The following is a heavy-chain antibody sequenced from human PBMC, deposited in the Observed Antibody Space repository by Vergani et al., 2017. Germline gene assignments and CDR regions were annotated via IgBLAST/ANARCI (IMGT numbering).Heavy chain of an antibody. CDR3: AKDSGLRGYDLREVSYMDV. Sequence: QLQLQESGPGLVKPSETLSLSCRVSGDSISRSHYYWGFIRQPPGKGLEWIGSISSSGSPYYNPTLKSRLAFSVDTSKNLFSLRLKSVTATDTGMYYCAKDSGLRGYDLREVSYMDVWGKGTTVTVSS. CDR2: ISSSGSP. D-gene: IGHD5-12*01. J-gene: IGHJ6*03. CDR1: GDSISRSHYY. V-gene: IGHV4-39*02.